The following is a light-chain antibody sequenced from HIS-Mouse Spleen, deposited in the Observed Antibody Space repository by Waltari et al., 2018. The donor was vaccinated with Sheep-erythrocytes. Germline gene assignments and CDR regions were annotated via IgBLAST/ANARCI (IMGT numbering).Light chain of an antibody. CDR2: EGS. J-gene: IGLJ3*02. Sequence: QSALTQPASVSGSPGQSITISCTGTRSDVGSYNLVSWYQPHPGKAPNLMIYEGSKRPSGVSNRFSGSKSGNTASLTISGLQAEDEADYYCCSYAGSSTPWVFGGGTKLTVL. CDR1: RSDVGSYNL. CDR3: CSYAGSSTPWV. V-gene: IGLV2-23*01.